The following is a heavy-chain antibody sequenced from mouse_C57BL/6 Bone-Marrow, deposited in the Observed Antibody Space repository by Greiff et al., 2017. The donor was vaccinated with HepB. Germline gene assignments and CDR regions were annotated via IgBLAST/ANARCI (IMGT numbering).Heavy chain of an antibody. Sequence: EVQRVESGGGLVQPGGSLSLSCAASGFTFTDYYMSWVRQPPGKALEWLGFIRNKANGSTKEYSASVKGRFTISRDNSTSILYLQMDALRAEDSATYYCERYSDINTTVVATPFAYWGQGTLVTVSA. J-gene: IGHJ3*01. CDR3: ERYSDINTTVVATPFAY. V-gene: IGHV7-3*01. CDR1: GFTFTDYY. D-gene: IGHD1-1*01. CDR2: IRNKANGSTK.